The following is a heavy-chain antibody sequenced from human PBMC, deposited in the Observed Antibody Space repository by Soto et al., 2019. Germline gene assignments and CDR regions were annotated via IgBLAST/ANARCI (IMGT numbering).Heavy chain of an antibody. CDR1: GYTLTELS. Sequence: ASVKVSCKVSGYTLTELSMHWVRQAPGKGLEWMGGFDPEDGETIYAQKFQGRVTMTEDTSTDTAYMELSSLRSEDTAVYYCATAIGLRYFDWLLYDFDYLGQGTLVTVSS. CDR2: FDPEDGET. D-gene: IGHD3-9*01. CDR3: ATAIGLRYFDWLLYDFDY. J-gene: IGHJ4*02. V-gene: IGHV1-24*01.